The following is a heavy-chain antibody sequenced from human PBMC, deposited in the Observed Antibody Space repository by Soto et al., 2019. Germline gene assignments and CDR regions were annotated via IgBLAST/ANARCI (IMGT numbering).Heavy chain of an antibody. CDR1: GYTFTSYD. CDR3: ARERTGTRGGDY. CDR2: MNPNSGNT. J-gene: IGHJ4*02. Sequence: QVQLVQSGAEVKKPGASVKVSCKASGYTFTSYDINWVRQATGQGLEGMGWMNPNSGNTGYAQKFQGRVTMTMNTSISKAYMELSSLRSEDTAVYFCARERTGTRGGDYWGQGTLVTVSS. V-gene: IGHV1-8*01. D-gene: IGHD1-1*01.